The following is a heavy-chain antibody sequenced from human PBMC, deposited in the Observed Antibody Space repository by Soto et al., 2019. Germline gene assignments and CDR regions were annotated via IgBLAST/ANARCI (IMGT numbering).Heavy chain of an antibody. CDR3: AKTGVSMVRGVPQGFDH. Sequence: GGSLRLSCAASGFAFNNYGMHWVRQAPGKGLEWVAFISFDGRNEYYGESVKGRFTISRDNSKNMLFLQMDSVRHEDTALYYCAKTGVSMVRGVPQGFDHWGQGTLVTVSS. D-gene: IGHD3-10*01. J-gene: IGHJ4*02. CDR2: ISFDGRNE. CDR1: GFAFNNYG. V-gene: IGHV3-30*18.